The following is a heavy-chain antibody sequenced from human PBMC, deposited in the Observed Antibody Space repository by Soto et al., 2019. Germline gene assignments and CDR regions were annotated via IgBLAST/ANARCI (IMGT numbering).Heavy chain of an antibody. V-gene: IGHV4-30-4*01. CDR2: IYYSGST. Sequence: SETLSLTCTVSGGSISSGDYYWSWIRQPPGKGLEWIGYIYYSGSTYYNPSLKSRVTISVDTSKNQFSLKLSSVTAADTAVYYCARERGRSIAARPYNWFDPWGQGTLVTVSS. CDR1: GGSISSGDYY. CDR3: ARERGRSIAARPYNWFDP. J-gene: IGHJ5*02. D-gene: IGHD6-6*01.